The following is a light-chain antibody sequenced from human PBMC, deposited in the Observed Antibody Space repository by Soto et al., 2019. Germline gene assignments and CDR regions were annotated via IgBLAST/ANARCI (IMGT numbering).Light chain of an antibody. CDR1: SSDVGGYNY. CDR3: CSYAGSSTYV. V-gene: IGLV2-14*01. CDR2: EVS. J-gene: IGLJ1*01. Sequence: QSALTQPASVSGSPGQSITISCTGTSSDVGGYNYVSWYQQHPGKAPKLMIYEVSNRPSGVSNRFSGSKSGNTASLTISGLQAEDEADYYCCSYAGSSTYVFGDGIKVTV.